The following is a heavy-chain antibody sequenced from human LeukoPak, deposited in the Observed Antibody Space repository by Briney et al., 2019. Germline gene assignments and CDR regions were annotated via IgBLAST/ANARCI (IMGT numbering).Heavy chain of an antibody. CDR1: GLNFNRYW. V-gene: IGHV3-74*01. CDR3: ATDTYYAMDV. CDR2: IKSDGTNT. J-gene: IGHJ6*02. Sequence: GGSLRLSCVASGLNFNRYWMHWVRQGSGKGPEWVSRIKSDGTNTIYADSVKGRFTISRDNAKNTLYLQMHSLRDEDTAVYYCATDTYYAMDVWGQGTTVTVSS.